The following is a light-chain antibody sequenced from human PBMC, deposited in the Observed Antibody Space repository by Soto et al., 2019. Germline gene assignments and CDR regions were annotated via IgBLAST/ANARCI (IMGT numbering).Light chain of an antibody. CDR1: ISDVGGYNF. J-gene: IGLJ1*01. CDR3: SSFPGSNYV. V-gene: IGLV2-14*03. Sequence: QSVRTQPASVSGSPGQSITISCTGTISDVGGYNFVSWYQQYPGKAPNLMICDVSNRPSGVSNRFSGSKSGNTASLTISGLQVEDEADHYCSSFPGSNYVLGTWSKVTIL. CDR2: DVS.